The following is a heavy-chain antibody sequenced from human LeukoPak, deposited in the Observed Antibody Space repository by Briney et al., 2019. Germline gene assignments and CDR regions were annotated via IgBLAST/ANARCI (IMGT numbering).Heavy chain of an antibody. D-gene: IGHD4-23*01. CDR1: GYTFTSYY. J-gene: IGHJ4*02. V-gene: IGHV1-18*04. CDR3: ARTTVVTRTDDY. Sequence: ASVTVSCKASGYTFTSYYMHWVRQAPGQGLEWMGWISAYNGNTNYAQKLQGRVTMTTDTSTSTAYMELRSLRSDDTAVYYCARTTVVTRTDDYWGQGTLVTVSS. CDR2: ISAYNGNT.